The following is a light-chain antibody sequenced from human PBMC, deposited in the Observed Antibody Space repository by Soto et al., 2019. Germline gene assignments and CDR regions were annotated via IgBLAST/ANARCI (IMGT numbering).Light chain of an antibody. V-gene: IGKV1-5*01. J-gene: IGKJ4*01. CDR2: DAY. CDR1: QSISNW. CDR3: QQGDSFPYT. Sequence: DIQMTQSPSTLAASVGDRVTITCRASQSISNWLAWYQQKPGKAPKVLIYDAYYLKSGVPSRFRGSASGTDFTLIISSLQPEDVATYFCQQGDSFPYTFGGGTKVDI.